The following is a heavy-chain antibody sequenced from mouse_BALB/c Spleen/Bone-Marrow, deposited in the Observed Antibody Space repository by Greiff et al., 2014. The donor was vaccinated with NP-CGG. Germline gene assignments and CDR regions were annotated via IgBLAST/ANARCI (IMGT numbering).Heavy chain of an antibody. V-gene: IGHV2-9*02. CDR1: GFSLTSYG. CDR3: ARVYLWYFDV. CDR2: IWAGGRT. J-gene: IGHJ1*01. D-gene: IGHD2-3*01. Sequence: VQLQQSGPGLVAPSQSLSITCTVSGFSLTSYGVHWVRQPPGKGLEWLGVIWAGGRTNYNSAFMSRLSISKDNSKNQVFLKMNSLQTDDTAMYYCARVYLWYFDVWGAGTTVTVSS.